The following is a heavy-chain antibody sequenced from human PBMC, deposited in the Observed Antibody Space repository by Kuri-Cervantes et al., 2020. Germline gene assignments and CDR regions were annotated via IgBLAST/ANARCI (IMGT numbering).Heavy chain of an antibody. J-gene: IGHJ6*02. Sequence: ASVKVSCKASGGAFSSYAIGWVRQAPGQGLEWMGWISAYNGNTNYAQKLQGRVTMTTDTSTSTAYMELRSLRSDDTAVYYCASGYVFGMDVWGQGTAVTVSS. V-gene: IGHV1-18*01. CDR2: ISAYNGNT. D-gene: IGHD3-22*01. CDR1: GGAFSSYA. CDR3: ASGYVFGMDV.